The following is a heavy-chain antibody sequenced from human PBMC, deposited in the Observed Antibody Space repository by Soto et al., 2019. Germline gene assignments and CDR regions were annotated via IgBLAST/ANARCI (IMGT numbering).Heavy chain of an antibody. CDR1: GFTFSNAW. D-gene: IGHD1-26*01. J-gene: IGHJ4*02. CDR2: IKSKTDGGTT. CDR3: TTDIRGATGPYLDY. V-gene: IGHV3-15*01. Sequence: TGGSLRLSCAASGFTFSNAWMSWVRQAPGKGLEWVGRIKSKTDGGTTDYAAPVKGRFTISRDDSKNTLYLQMNSLKTEDTAVYYCTTDIRGATGPYLDYWGQGTLVTVSS.